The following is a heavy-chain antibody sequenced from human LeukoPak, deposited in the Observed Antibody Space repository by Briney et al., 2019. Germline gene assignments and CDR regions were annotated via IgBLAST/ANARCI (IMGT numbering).Heavy chain of an antibody. CDR3: ATPPYGTDTYGSWFES. CDR2: ILSDGSTK. V-gene: IGHV3-30*02. D-gene: IGHD3-10*01. J-gene: IGHJ5*01. CDR1: GIAFNQYS. Sequence: GGSLRLSCTASGIAFNQYSMHWVRQAPGKGLEWVAFILSDGSTKYYEDSVKGRFSISRDNSNKTLYLQMNSLSAEDTGMYYCATPPYGTDTYGSWFESWGQGTLVTVSS.